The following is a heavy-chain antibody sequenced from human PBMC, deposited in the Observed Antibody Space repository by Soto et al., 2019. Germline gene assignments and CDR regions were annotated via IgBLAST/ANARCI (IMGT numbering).Heavy chain of an antibody. CDR2: IYYSGST. CDR3: ARHPLEDYDYIWGSYRRENNWFDP. CDR1: GGSISSYY. V-gene: IGHV4-59*08. D-gene: IGHD3-16*02. Sequence: SETLSLTCTVSGGSISSYYWSWIRQPPGKGLERIGYIYYSGSTNYNPSLKSRVTISVDTSKNQFSLKLSSVTAADTAVYYCARHPLEDYDYIWGSYRRENNWFDPWGQGTLVTVSS. J-gene: IGHJ5*02.